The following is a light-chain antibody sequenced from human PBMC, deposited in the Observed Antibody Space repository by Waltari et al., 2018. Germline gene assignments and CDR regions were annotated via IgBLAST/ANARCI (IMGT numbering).Light chain of an antibody. V-gene: IGLV1-40*01. CDR3: QSFDSSLGGSV. CDR2: ENS. Sequence: QSVLTQPPSVSGAPGQRVTISCTGSSSNVGAGYDVHWYQHLPGIAPKPLIKENSNRPSGVPDRFSGSKSGTSASLAITGLQAEDEADYYCQSFDSSLGGSVFGTGTEVSVL. CDR1: SSNVGAGYD. J-gene: IGLJ1*01.